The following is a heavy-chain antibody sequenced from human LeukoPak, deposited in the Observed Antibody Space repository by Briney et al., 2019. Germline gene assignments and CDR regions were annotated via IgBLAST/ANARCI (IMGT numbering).Heavy chain of an antibody. CDR2: IKSKTDGGTT. V-gene: IGHV3-15*01. CDR1: GFTFDDYA. D-gene: IGHD4-17*01. CDR3: TAELTTVLSV. Sequence: GGSLRLSCAASGFTFDDYAMHWVRQAPGKGLEWVGRIKSKTDGGTTDYAAPVKGRFTISRDDSKNTLYLQMNSLKTEDTAVYYCTAELTTVLSVWGQGTLVTVSS. J-gene: IGHJ4*02.